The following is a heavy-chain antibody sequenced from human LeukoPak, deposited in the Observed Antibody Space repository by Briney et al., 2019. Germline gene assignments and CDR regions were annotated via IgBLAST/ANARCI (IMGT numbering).Heavy chain of an antibody. CDR3: ARRFRFTMVRGVINDAFDI. J-gene: IGHJ3*02. Sequence: PSETLSLTCTVSGGSISSSSYYWGWIRQPPGKGLEWIGSIYYSGSTYYNPSLKSRVTISVDTSKNQFSLKLSSVTAADTAVYYCARRFRFTMVRGVINDAFDIWGQGTMVTVSS. V-gene: IGHV4-39*01. CDR1: GGSISSSSYY. D-gene: IGHD3-10*01. CDR2: IYYSGST.